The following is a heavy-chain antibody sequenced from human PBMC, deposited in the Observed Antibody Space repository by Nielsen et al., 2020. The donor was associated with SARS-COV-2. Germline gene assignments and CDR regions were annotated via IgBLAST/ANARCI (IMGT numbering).Heavy chain of an antibody. J-gene: IGHJ4*02. CDR3: AKGGRRWGFREGYCSSTSCPAGY. D-gene: IGHD2-2*01. Sequence: GGSLRLSCAASGFTFSSYAMSWVRQAPGKGLEWVSAISGSGGSTYYADSVKGRFTISRDNSKNTLYLQMNSLRAEDTAVYYCAKGGRRWGFREGYCSSTSCPAGYWGQGTLVTVSS. CDR2: ISGSGGST. V-gene: IGHV3-23*01. CDR1: GFTFSSYA.